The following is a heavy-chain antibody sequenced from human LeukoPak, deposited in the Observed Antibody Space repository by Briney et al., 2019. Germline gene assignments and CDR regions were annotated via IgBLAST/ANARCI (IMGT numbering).Heavy chain of an antibody. D-gene: IGHD3-22*01. CDR3: AKDLVGNYYDSSVIDY. J-gene: IGHJ4*02. Sequence: GGSLRLSCAASGFTFSSYGMHWVRQAPGKGLEWVAVISYDGSNKYYADSVKGRFTISRDNSKNTLYLQMNSLRAEDTAVYYCAKDLVGNYYDSSVIDYWGQGTLVTVSS. CDR2: ISYDGSNK. V-gene: IGHV3-30*18. CDR1: GFTFSSYG.